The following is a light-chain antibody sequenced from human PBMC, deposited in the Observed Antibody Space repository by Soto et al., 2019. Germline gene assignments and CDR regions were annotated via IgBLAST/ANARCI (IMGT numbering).Light chain of an antibody. CDR1: QSVSSN. Sequence: EIVMTQSPATLSVSPGERATLSCRASQSVSSNLAWYQQKPGQAPRLVIYGASTRATGIPARFSGSGSGTEFTLTISSLQSEDVAVYYCEQYNKWPPYTFGQGTKLEI. J-gene: IGKJ2*01. CDR3: EQYNKWPPYT. CDR2: GAS. V-gene: IGKV3-15*01.